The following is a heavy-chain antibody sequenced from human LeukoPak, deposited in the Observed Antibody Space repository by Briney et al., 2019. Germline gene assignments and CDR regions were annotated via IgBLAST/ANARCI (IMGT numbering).Heavy chain of an antibody. D-gene: IGHD6-6*01. J-gene: IGHJ6*03. CDR1: GGSISSSSYY. CDR3: AGIAARPGYYYYYMDV. V-gene: IGHV4-61*01. Sequence: SETLSLTCTVSGGSISSSSYYWSWIRQPPGKGLEWIGYIYYSGSTNYNPSLKSRVTISVDTSKNQFSLKLSSVTAADTAVYYCAGIAARPGYYYYYMDVWGKGTTVTVSS. CDR2: IYYSGST.